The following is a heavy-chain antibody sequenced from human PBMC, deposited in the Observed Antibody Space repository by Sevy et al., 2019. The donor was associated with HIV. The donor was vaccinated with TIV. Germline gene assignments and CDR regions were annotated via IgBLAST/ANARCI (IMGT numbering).Heavy chain of an antibody. CDR3: AGGRFDSSGSFDAFDM. J-gene: IGHJ3*02. CDR1: GITFNNYA. D-gene: IGHD3-22*01. CDR2: IFGSGGTT. Sequence: GGSLRLSCAASGITFNNYAMNWVRQAPGKGLDWVSTIFGSGGTTYYADSVKGQFTISRDNSKNTLYLQMNSLRTEDTALYYCAGGRFDSSGSFDAFDMWGQGTMVTVSS. V-gene: IGHV3-23*01.